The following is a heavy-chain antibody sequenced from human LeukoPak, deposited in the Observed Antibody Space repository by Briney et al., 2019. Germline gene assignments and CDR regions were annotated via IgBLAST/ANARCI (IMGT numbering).Heavy chain of an antibody. D-gene: IGHD2-15*01. CDR2: ISYDGSNK. CDR3: AKDSRRYCSGGSCYLFQH. V-gene: IGHV3-30*18. Sequence: GGSLRLSCAASGFTFSSYGMHWVRQAPGKGLEWVAVISYDGSNKYYADSVKGRFAISRGNSKNTLYLQMNSLRAEDTAVYYCAKDSRRYCSGGSCYLFQHWGQGTLVTVSS. J-gene: IGHJ1*01. CDR1: GFTFSSYG.